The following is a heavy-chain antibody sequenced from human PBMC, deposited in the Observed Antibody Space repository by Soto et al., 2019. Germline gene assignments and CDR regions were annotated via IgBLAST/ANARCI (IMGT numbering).Heavy chain of an antibody. J-gene: IGHJ4*02. Sequence: GGSLRLSCAASGFTFSGSAMHWVRQASGKGLEWVGRIRSKANSYATAYAASGKGRFTISREDSKNTAYLQMNSLKTEDTAVYYCTRLGLPRPLGGGYDSKEYDYWGQGTLVTVSS. CDR2: IRSKANSYAT. D-gene: IGHD5-12*01. V-gene: IGHV3-73*01. CDR1: GFTFSGSA. CDR3: TRLGLPRPLGGGYDSKEYDY.